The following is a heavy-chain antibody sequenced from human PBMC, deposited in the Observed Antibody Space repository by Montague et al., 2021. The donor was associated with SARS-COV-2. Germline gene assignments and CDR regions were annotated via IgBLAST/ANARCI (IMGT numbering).Heavy chain of an antibody. D-gene: IGHD3-10*01. Sequence: SETLSLTCSVSSGSIISSGYYWGWIRQPPGKELEWFGNIYYSGTTYYNPSLQSRGTISVDTSKNHLSLRLSSVTAADTAVYFCASGMIRGVTTPFDYWGQGSQVTVSS. CDR3: ASGMIRGVTTPFDY. V-gene: IGHV4-39*02. CDR1: SGSIISSGYY. CDR2: IYYSGTT. J-gene: IGHJ4*02.